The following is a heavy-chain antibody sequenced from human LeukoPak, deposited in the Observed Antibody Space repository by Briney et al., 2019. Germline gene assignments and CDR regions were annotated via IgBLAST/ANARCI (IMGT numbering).Heavy chain of an antibody. CDR3: ALLYSGYGPFDY. CDR2: ISGSGGNT. CDR1: GFTFSSYA. J-gene: IGHJ4*02. D-gene: IGHD5-12*01. Sequence: PGGSLRLSCAASGFTFSSYAMSWVRQAPGKGLEWVSGISGSGGNTYYADSVKGRFTISRDNSKKMLYLQTNSLRADDTAVYYCALLYSGYGPFDYWGQGTLVTVSS. V-gene: IGHV3-23*01.